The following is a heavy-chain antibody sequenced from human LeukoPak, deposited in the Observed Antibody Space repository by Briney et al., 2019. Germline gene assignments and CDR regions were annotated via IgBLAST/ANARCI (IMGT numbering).Heavy chain of an antibody. CDR2: INPNSGGT. D-gene: IGHD4-23*01. V-gene: IGHV1-2*02. CDR1: GYTFTGYY. J-gene: IGHJ4*02. CDR3: ARVKVDYGGNLQFDY. Sequence: ASVKVSCKASGYTFTGYYMHWVRQAPGQGLEGMGWINPNSGGTNYAQKFQGRVTMTRDTSISTAYMELSRLRSDDTAVYYCARVKVDYGGNLQFDYWGQGTLVTVSS.